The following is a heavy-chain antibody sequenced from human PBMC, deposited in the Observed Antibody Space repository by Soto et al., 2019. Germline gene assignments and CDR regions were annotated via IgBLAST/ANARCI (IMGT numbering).Heavy chain of an antibody. CDR1: GYTFTSYG. CDR3: ARTYYDFWSGYFSWFDP. V-gene: IGHV1-18*01. CDR2: ISAYNGNT. D-gene: IGHD3-3*01. Sequence: ASVKVSCKASGYTFTSYGISWVRQAPGQGLEWMGWISAYNGNTNYAQKLQGRVTMTTGTSTSTAYMELRSLRSDDTAMYYCARTYYDFWSGYFSWFDPWGQGTLVTVSS. J-gene: IGHJ5*02.